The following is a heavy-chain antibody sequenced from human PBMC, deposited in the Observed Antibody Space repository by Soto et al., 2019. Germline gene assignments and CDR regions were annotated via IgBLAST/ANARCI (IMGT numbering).Heavy chain of an antibody. J-gene: IGHJ4*02. CDR2: ISAYNGNT. CDR1: GYAFTSYD. Sequence: QVQLVQSGAEVKKPGASVKVSCKASGYAFTSYDISWVRQAPGQGLEWMGWISAYNGNTNYAQKLQGSVTMTTDTSTSTAYTELRSLRSDDTAVYYCARDLAAAGPFDYWGQGTLVTVSS. V-gene: IGHV1-18*01. CDR3: ARDLAAAGPFDY. D-gene: IGHD6-13*01.